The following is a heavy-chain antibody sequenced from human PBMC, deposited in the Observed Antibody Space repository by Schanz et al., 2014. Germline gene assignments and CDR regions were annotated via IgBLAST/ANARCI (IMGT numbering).Heavy chain of an antibody. CDR2: IIPILGIA. CDR1: GYTLSAYS. D-gene: IGHD2-8*02. CDR3: ATMWGYCTATACQILEVLDI. Sequence: QVQLVQSGTQVKKPGASVKVSCKASGYTLSAYSLHWVRQAPGQGLEWMGRIIPILGIANYAQNFQGRVTITADKSTSTAYMELTSLRSEDTAVYYCATMWGYCTATACQILEVLDIWGQGTMVAVSS. J-gene: IGHJ3*02. V-gene: IGHV1-69*09.